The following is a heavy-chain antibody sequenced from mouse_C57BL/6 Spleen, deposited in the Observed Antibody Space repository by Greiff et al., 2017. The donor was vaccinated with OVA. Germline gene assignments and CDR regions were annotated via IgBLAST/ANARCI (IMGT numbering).Heavy chain of an antibody. CDR1: GYTFTEYT. CDR2: FYPGSGSI. V-gene: IGHV1-62-2*01. D-gene: IGHD1-1*01. J-gene: IGHJ4*01. Sequence: QVQLQQSGAELVKPGASVKLSCKASGYTFTEYTIHWVKQRSGQGLEWIGWFYPGSGSIKYNEKFKDKATLTADKSSSTVYMELSRLTSEDSAVYFCARHPPYLEYGSSSLYAMDYWGQGTSVTVSS. CDR3: ARHPPYLEYGSSSLYAMDY.